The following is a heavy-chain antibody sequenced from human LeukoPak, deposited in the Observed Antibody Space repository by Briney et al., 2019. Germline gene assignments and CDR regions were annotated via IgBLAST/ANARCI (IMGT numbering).Heavy chain of an antibody. CDR3: ARPLWGSYRSPFDY. V-gene: IGHV3-11*01. CDR2: ISSSGSSI. Sequence: GGSLRLSCAASGFTFSDYYMSWIRQAPGKGLEWVSYISSSGSSIYYADSVKGRFTISRDNAKNSLYLQMNSLRAEDTAVYYCARPLWGSYRSPFDYWGQGTLVTVSS. CDR1: GFTFSDYY. J-gene: IGHJ4*02. D-gene: IGHD3-16*01.